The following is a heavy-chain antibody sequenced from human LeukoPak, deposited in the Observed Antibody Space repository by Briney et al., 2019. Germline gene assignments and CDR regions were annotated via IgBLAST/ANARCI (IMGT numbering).Heavy chain of an antibody. J-gene: IGHJ4*02. Sequence: SQTLSLTCTVSGGSISSGGYYWSWIRQPPGKGLEWIGYIYYSGSTNYIPSLKSRVTISVDASKNQFSLKLSSVTAADTAVYYCARDRYGDYDLDYWGQGTLVTVSS. D-gene: IGHD4-17*01. V-gene: IGHV4-61*08. CDR2: IYYSGST. CDR3: ARDRYGDYDLDY. CDR1: GGSISSGGYY.